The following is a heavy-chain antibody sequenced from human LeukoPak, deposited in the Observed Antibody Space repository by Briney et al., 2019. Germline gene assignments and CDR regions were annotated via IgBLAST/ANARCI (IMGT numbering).Heavy chain of an antibody. CDR1: GGSISSYC. J-gene: IGHJ4*02. D-gene: IGHD5-18*01. Sequence: PSETLSLTCTVSGGSISSYCWSWIRQPPGKGLEWIGYIYYSGSTNYNPSLKSRVTISVDTSKNQFSLKLSSVTAADTAVYYCARDSYGHFDYWGQGTLVTVSS. CDR2: IYYSGST. V-gene: IGHV4-59*01. CDR3: ARDSYGHFDY.